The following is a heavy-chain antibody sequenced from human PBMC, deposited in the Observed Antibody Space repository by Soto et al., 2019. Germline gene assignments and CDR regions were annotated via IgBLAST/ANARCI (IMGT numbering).Heavy chain of an antibody. CDR2: IIPIFRST. J-gene: IGHJ2*01. CDR3: ARVLRTPYGSGWRSVYWFFDL. V-gene: IGHV1-69*06. Sequence: QGQLVQSGAEVKKPGTSVKVSCKASGGTFNSYALTWVRQAPGHGLEWMGGIIPIFRSTNYARKFQGRVTITAIRPKGTLYVELGSRRSDDTAVYYCARVLRTPYGSGWRSVYWFFDLRGRGTLVTVSS. CDR1: GGTFNSYA. D-gene: IGHD6-19*01.